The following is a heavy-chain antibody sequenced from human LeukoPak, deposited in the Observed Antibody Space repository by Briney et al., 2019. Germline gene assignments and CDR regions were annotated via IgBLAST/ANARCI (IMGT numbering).Heavy chain of an antibody. CDR3: ARERNYGDYGVDP. D-gene: IGHD4-17*01. J-gene: IGHJ5*02. V-gene: IGHV4-59*01. CDR1: GGSISSYY. Sequence: SETLSLTCTVSGGSISSYYWSWIRQPPGKGLEWIGYIYYSGSTNYNPSLKSRVTISVDTSKNQFSLKLSSVTAADTAVYYCARERNYGDYGVDPWGQGTLVTVSS. CDR2: IYYSGST.